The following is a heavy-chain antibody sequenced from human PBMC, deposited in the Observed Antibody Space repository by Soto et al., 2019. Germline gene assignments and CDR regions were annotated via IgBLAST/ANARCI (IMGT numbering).Heavy chain of an antibody. CDR1: GFSLSTSGMC. CDR3: AHSGSSGWYVDYYYYGMDV. V-gene: IGHV2-70*12. D-gene: IGHD6-19*01. CDR2: IDWDDDK. J-gene: IGHJ6*02. Sequence: PTLVNPTQTLTLTCTFSGFSLSTSGMCVSWIRQPPGKALEWLALIDWDDDKYYSTSLKTRLTISKDTSKNQVVLTMTNMDPADTATYYCAHSGSSGWYVDYYYYGMDVWGQGTTVTVSS.